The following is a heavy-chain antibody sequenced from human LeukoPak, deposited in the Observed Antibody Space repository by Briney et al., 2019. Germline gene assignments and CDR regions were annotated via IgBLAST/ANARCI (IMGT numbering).Heavy chain of an antibody. J-gene: IGHJ4*02. D-gene: IGHD5-24*01. CDR3: ARVVPRQYYFDY. V-gene: IGHV3-53*01. CDR1: GFTVSSNY. Sequence: GRSLRLSCAASGFTVSSNYMNWVRQAPGKGLEWVSVVSSGGSTYYADSVKGRFTISRDNSKNTLYLQMNSLRAEDTAVYYCARVVPRQYYFDYWGQGTLVTVSS. CDR2: VSSGGST.